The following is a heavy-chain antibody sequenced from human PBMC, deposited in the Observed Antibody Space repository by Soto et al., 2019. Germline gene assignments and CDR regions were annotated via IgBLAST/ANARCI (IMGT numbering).Heavy chain of an antibody. V-gene: IGHV1-69*01. Sequence: QVQLVQSGAEVKKPGSSVKVSCKASGGTFSSYAISWVRQAPGQGLEWMGGIIPIFGTANYAQKFQGRVTITADESTSTAYMELSSLRSEDTAVYYCARDKGGGAYCGGDCYQHWYSDLWGRGTLVTVSS. J-gene: IGHJ2*01. CDR3: ARDKGGGAYCGGDCYQHWYSDL. CDR1: GGTFSSYA. CDR2: IIPIFGTA. D-gene: IGHD2-21*02.